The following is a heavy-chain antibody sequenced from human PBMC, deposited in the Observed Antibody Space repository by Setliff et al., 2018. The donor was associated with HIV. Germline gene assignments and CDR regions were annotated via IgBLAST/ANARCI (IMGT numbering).Heavy chain of an antibody. D-gene: IGHD2-15*01. J-gene: IGHJ5*02. Sequence: SVKVSCKASGGTFSSYAISWVRQAPGQGREWKGGIIPIFGTANYAQKFQGRGTITADESTSTAYMELSSLRSEDTAVYYCERDEVVVVDANPYNWFDPWGQGTLVTVSS. CDR1: GGTFSSYA. V-gene: IGHV1-69*13. CDR2: IIPIFGTA. CDR3: ERDEVVVVDANPYNWFDP.